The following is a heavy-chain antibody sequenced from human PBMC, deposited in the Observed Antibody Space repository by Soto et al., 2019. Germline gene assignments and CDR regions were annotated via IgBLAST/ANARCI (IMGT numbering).Heavy chain of an antibody. CDR3: ARGGEAADTSLDDY. Sequence: EVQLVESGGGLVKPGGSLKLSCAASGFTFSSYSMNWVRQAPGKGLGWVSSISSSSSYIYYADSVKGRFTISRDNAKNSLYLQMNSLRAEDTAVYYCARGGEAADTSLDDYWGQGTLVTVSS. V-gene: IGHV3-21*01. J-gene: IGHJ4*02. CDR2: ISSSSSYI. D-gene: IGHD6-13*01. CDR1: GFTFSSYS.